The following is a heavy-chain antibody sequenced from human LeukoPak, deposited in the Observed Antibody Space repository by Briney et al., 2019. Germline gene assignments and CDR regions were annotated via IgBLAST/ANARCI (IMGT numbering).Heavy chain of an antibody. Sequence: GGTLRLSCAASGFTFNRHAMYWVRQAPGKGLEWVAVISSDGRNKYYADSVKRRFTISGDNSKQTLYVQMNILSPEDAAVYYCARGGIQPWLDNYFDYWGQGTLVTVSS. CDR3: ARGGIQPWLDNYFDY. CDR2: ISSDGRNK. CDR1: GFTFNRHA. V-gene: IGHV3-30*04. D-gene: IGHD5-18*01. J-gene: IGHJ4*02.